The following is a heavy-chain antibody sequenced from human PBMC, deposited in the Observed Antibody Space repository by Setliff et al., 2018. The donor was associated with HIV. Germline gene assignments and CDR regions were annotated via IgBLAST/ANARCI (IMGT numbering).Heavy chain of an antibody. J-gene: IGHJ1*01. CDR1: GGSFSGYY. CDR3: ARGLTYYDILGY. Sequence: KSSETLSLTCVVYGGSFSGYYWSWIRQTPGKGLEWIGEINHSGSTNHNPSLKSRATISVDTSKNQFSLKLSAVTAADTAVYYCARGLTYYDILGYWGQGTLVTVSS. CDR2: INHSGST. V-gene: IGHV4-34*04. D-gene: IGHD3-9*01.